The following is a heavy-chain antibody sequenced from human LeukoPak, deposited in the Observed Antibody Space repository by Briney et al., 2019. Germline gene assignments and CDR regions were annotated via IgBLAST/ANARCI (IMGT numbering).Heavy chain of an antibody. J-gene: IGHJ4*02. D-gene: IGHD3-10*01. V-gene: IGHV3-23*01. CDR3: AKVPLWFGELSDSNYYSDY. CDR1: GFTFSSYA. CDR2: ISGSGGST. Sequence: PGGSLRLSCAASGFTFSSYAMSWVRQAPGKGLEWVSAISGSGGSTYYADSVKGRFTISRDNSKNTLYLQMNSLRAEDTAVYYCAKVPLWFGELSDSNYYSDYWGQGTLVTVSS.